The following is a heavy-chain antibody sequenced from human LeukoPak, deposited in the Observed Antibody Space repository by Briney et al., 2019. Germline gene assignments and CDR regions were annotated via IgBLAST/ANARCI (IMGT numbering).Heavy chain of an antibody. J-gene: IGHJ6*02. D-gene: IGHD6-19*01. V-gene: IGHV3-30-3*01. CDR3: ARDVSSSGWSYYYYYGMDV. CDR2: ISYDGSNK. CDR1: GFTFSSYA. Sequence: GGSLRLSCAASGFTFSSYAIHWVRQAPGKGLEWVAVISYDGSNKYYADSVKGRFTISRDNSKNTLYLQMNSLRAEDTAVYYCARDVSSSGWSYYYYYGMDVWGQGTTVTVSS.